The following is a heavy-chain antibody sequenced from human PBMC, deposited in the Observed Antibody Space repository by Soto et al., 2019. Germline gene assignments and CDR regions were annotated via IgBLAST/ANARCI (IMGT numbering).Heavy chain of an antibody. CDR2: MNPDSGNT. V-gene: IGHV1-8*01. CDR1: GYTFTNYD. Sequence: QVQLVKSGAEVKKPGASVKVSCKASGYTFTNYDIHWVRQATGQGLEWMGWMNPDSGNTGQSKQFQGRVTMTRDTSKSTAYMEMSSLRSEDTAVYYCARGRFRRTWFDPWGQGTLVTVSS. J-gene: IGHJ5*02. D-gene: IGHD3-16*01. CDR3: ARGRFRRTWFDP.